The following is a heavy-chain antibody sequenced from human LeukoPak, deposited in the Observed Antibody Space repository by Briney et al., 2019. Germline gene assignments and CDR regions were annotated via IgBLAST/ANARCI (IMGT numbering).Heavy chain of an antibody. Sequence: ASVKVSCKASGYTFTSYGIRWVRQAPGQGLAWMGWVSAYNGNTNYAQKLQGRDTMTTDTSTSTAHMELRSLRSDDTAVYYCARERLGPVQDYYGMDVWGQGTTVTVSS. J-gene: IGHJ6*02. CDR3: ARERLGPVQDYYGMDV. CDR1: GYTFTSYG. D-gene: IGHD1-1*01. V-gene: IGHV1-18*01. CDR2: VSAYNGNT.